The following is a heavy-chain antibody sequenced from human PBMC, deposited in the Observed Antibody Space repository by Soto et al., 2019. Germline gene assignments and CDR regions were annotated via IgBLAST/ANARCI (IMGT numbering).Heavy chain of an antibody. V-gene: IGHV4-59*01. D-gene: IGHD5-18*01. CDR2: VYSSGST. Sequence: SDTLSLTCTVSGGSIRNYYWSWIRQPPGKGLEWIGYVYSSGSTHYNPSLQSRVTISADTSKNQVSLKVNSVTAADTAVYYCARDHPHSYGVYYFDYWGQGTPVT. CDR1: GGSIRNYY. CDR3: ARDHPHSYGVYYFDY. J-gene: IGHJ4*02.